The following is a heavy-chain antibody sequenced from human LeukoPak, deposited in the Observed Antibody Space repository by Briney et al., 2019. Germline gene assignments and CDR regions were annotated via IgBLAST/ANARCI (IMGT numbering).Heavy chain of an antibody. CDR2: ISYDGSNK. Sequence: GGSLRLSCAASGFTFSSHGMHWVRQAPGKGLEWVAVISYDGSNKWYADSVKGRFTISRDNAKNTLYLQMSSLTVEDTAVYYCAASMAGFNWFDPWGQGTLVTVSS. J-gene: IGHJ5*02. CDR3: AASMAGFNWFDP. D-gene: IGHD6-19*01. CDR1: GFTFSSHG. V-gene: IGHV3-30*03.